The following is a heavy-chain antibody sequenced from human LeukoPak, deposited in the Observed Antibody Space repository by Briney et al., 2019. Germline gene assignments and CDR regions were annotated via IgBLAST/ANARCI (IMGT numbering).Heavy chain of an antibody. CDR2: IYYSGST. V-gene: IGHV4-39*02. J-gene: IGHJ4*02. CDR1: GGSISNSSYY. Sequence: SETLSLTCTVSGGSISNSSYYWGWIRQPPGKGLEWIGSIYYSGSTYYNPSLKSRVTISVETSKNQFSLKLSSVTAADTAVYYCAREPGTTWYFDYWGQGTLVTVSS. CDR3: AREPGTTWYFDY. D-gene: IGHD1-7*01.